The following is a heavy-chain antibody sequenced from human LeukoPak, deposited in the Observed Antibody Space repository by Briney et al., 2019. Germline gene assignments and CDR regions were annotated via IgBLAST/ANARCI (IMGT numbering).Heavy chain of an antibody. CDR2: ISNSGTIT. CDR1: GFTSSSYA. Sequence: PGGSLRLSCAASGFTSSSYAMNWGRQAPGKGMEWVSGISNSGTITNYADSVKGRFTISRDNPKNTLYLQMNSLRAEDTAVYYCAKDIWFGEPHWGQGTLVTVSS. V-gene: IGHV3-23*01. J-gene: IGHJ4*02. D-gene: IGHD3-10*01. CDR3: AKDIWFGEPH.